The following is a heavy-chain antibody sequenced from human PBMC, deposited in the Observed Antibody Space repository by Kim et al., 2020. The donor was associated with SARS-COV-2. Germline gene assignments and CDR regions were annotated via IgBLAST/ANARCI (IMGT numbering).Heavy chain of an antibody. CDR3: ARGHYGSGSYYKYNPFDY. CDR1: GGSFSGYY. CDR2: INHSGST. J-gene: IGHJ4*02. Sequence: SETLSLTCAVYGGSFSGYYWSWIRQPPGKGLEWIGEINHSGSTNYNPSLKSRVTISVDTSKNQFSLKLSSVTAADTAVYYCARGHYGSGSYYKYNPFDYWGQGTLVTVSS. V-gene: IGHV4-34*01. D-gene: IGHD3-10*01.